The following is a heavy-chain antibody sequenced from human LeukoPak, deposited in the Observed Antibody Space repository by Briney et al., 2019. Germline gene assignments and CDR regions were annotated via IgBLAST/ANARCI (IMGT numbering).Heavy chain of an antibody. CDR1: GFTFSSYS. D-gene: IGHD3-22*01. V-gene: IGHV3-21*01. Sequence: PGGSLRLSCAASGFTFSSYSMNWVRQAPGKGLEWVSSISSSSSYIYYADSVKGRFTISRDNAKNSLYLQMNSLRAEDTAVYYCARDPRGSGYYYDSSGYHFDYWGQGTLVTVSS. J-gene: IGHJ4*02. CDR3: ARDPRGSGYYYDSSGYHFDY. CDR2: ISSSSSYI.